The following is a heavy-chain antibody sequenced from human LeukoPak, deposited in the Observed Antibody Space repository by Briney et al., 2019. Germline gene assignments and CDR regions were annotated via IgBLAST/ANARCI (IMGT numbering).Heavy chain of an antibody. CDR1: GFTFNTYS. CDR3: ARVGVRGSSPVGYLDY. Sequence: GGSLRLSCAASGFTFNTYSMNWVRQAPGKGLEWVSSISSSSNYIYYADSVKGRFTISRDNAKNSLYLQMNSLRAEDTAVYYCARVGVRGSSPVGYLDYWGQGALVTVSS. D-gene: IGHD3-10*01. CDR2: ISSSSNYI. V-gene: IGHV3-21*01. J-gene: IGHJ4*02.